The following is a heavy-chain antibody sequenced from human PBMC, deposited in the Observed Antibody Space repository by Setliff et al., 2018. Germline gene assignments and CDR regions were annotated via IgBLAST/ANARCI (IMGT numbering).Heavy chain of an antibody. J-gene: IGHJ4*02. V-gene: IGHV1-8*02. CDR2: MNPNSGST. CDR3: ARGWAALGIIGY. CDR1: GYTFTSYD. Sequence: ASVKVSCKASGYTFTSYDINWMRQASGQGLEWMGWMNPNSGSTGSTQKFQGRVTMTRNTSTSTAYMELSRLTSEDTAVYFCARGWAALGIIGYWGQGTLVTSPQ. D-gene: IGHD7-27*01.